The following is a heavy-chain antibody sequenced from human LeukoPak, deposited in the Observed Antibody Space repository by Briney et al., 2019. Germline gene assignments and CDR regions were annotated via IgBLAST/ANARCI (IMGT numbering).Heavy chain of an antibody. CDR1: GGSISSYY. CDR3: ARERSINYYDSSGYPSDAFDI. CDR2: IYYSGST. J-gene: IGHJ3*02. V-gene: IGHV4-59*01. D-gene: IGHD3-22*01. Sequence: TETLSLTCTVSGGSISSYYWSWIRQPPGKGLEWIGYIYYSGSTNHNPSLKSRVTISVDTSKNQFSLKLNSVTAADTAVYYCARERSINYYDSSGYPSDAFDIWGQGTMVTVSS.